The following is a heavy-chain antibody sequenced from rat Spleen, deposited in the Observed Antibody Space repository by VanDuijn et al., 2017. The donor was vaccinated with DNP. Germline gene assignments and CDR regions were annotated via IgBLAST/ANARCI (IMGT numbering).Heavy chain of an antibody. Sequence: EVQVVESGGDLVQPGRSLKLSCVVSGFTFNNYWMTWIRQVPGKGLEWVASITSSGGSTYYPDSVKGRFTISRDNAKDTLYLQMNSLRSEDTATYYCARDRITSFDYWGQGVMVTVSS. CDR2: ITSSGGST. CDR1: GFTFNNYW. CDR3: ARDRITSFDY. V-gene: IGHV5-31*01. J-gene: IGHJ2*01. D-gene: IGHD1-10*01.